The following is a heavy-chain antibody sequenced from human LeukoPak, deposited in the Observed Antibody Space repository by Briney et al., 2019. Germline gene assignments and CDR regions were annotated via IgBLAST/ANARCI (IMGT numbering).Heavy chain of an antibody. CDR2: INHSGST. V-gene: IGHV4-34*01. CDR3: ARVNYYDSSGSEYYFDY. J-gene: IGHJ4*02. Sequence: SETLSLTCAVYGGSFSGYYWSWIRQPPGKGLEWIGEINHSGSTNYNPSLKSRVTISVDTSKNQFSLKLSSVTAADTAVYYCARVNYYDSSGSEYYFDYWGQGTLVTVSS. CDR1: GGSFSGYY. D-gene: IGHD3-22*01.